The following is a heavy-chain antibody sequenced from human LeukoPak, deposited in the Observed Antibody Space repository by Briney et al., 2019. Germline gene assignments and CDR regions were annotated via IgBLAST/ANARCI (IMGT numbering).Heavy chain of an antibody. V-gene: IGHV3-33*01. Sequence: GGSLRLSCAASGFPFSDYGIHWVRQAPGKGLEWVAVVWFDSSHKFYADSVSGRFTISRDNSKNMVYLQMNSLSAEDTAVYYCARDRGGHDWGEGTLVTVSS. CDR1: GFPFSDYG. CDR3: ARDRGGHD. CDR2: VWFDSSHK. J-gene: IGHJ4*02. D-gene: IGHD4-23*01.